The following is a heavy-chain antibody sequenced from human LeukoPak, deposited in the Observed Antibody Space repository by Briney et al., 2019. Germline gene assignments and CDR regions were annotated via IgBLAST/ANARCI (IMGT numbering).Heavy chain of an antibody. CDR2: IRYDGSNK. CDR3: AKEKEYLPLFRGVFDP. J-gene: IGHJ5*02. D-gene: IGHD2-2*01. CDR1: GFTFSSYG. Sequence: GGSLRLSCAASGFTFSSYGMHWVRQAPGKGLEWVAFIRYDGSNKYYADSVKGRFTISRDNSKNTLYLQMNSLRAEDTAVYYCAKEKEYLPLFRGVFDPWGQGTLVTVSS. V-gene: IGHV3-30*02.